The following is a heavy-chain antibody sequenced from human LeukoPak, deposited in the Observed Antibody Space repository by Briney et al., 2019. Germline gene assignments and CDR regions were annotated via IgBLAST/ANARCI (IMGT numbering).Heavy chain of an antibody. J-gene: IGHJ6*03. V-gene: IGHV1-69*01. CDR2: IIPIFGTA. Sequence: SVKVSCKASGGTFSSYAISWVRQAPGQGLEWMGGIIPIFGTANYAQKFQGRVMITADESTSTAYMELSSLRSEDTAVYYCARVTYSSSWSPDYYYYMDVWGKGTTVTVSS. CDR3: ARVTYSSSWSPDYYYYMDV. CDR1: GGTFSSYA. D-gene: IGHD6-13*01.